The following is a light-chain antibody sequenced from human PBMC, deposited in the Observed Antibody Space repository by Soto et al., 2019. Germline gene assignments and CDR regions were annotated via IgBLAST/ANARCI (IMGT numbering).Light chain of an antibody. CDR1: QSVSSSY. Sequence: ESVLTQSPGTLSLSPGERATLSCRASQSVSSSYLAWYQQKPGQAPRLLIYGASSRATGIPDRFSGSGSGTDFTLTISRLEPEDFAVYYCHHYGSSSPTFGGGTKVEIK. CDR3: HHYGSSSPT. CDR2: GAS. V-gene: IGKV3-20*01. J-gene: IGKJ4*01.